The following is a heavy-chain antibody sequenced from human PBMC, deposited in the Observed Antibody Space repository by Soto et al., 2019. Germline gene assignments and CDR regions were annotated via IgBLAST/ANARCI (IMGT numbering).Heavy chain of an antibody. CDR1: GFTFNDYY. V-gene: IGHV3-11*01. CDR3: ARVWPNTTILQNSYFYRAV. J-gene: IGHJ6*03. CDR2: ISSSGTTI. D-gene: IGHD5-18*01. Sequence: AGGSLRLSCAASGFTFNDYYMTWMRQAPGKGLEWVSHISSSGTTIYYADSVKGRFTISRDNAKNSLYLQMNSLRAEDTTVYFWARVWPNTTILQNSYFYRAVGGKGTTATVSS.